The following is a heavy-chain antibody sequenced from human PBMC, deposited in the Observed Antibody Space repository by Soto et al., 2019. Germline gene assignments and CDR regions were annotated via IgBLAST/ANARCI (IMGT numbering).Heavy chain of an antibody. Sequence: GGSLRLSCTASGFTFDDYAMHWVRQAPGGGLEWVSSISGTSDYISYADSVKGRFTISRDNAMNSLFLQMNSLRAEDTAVYFFSREPEYYGSGSYYFFEFRGQGALVTVSS. CDR2: ISGTSDYI. CDR3: SREPEYYGSGSYYFFEF. CDR1: GFTFDDYA. D-gene: IGHD3-10*01. J-gene: IGHJ4*02. V-gene: IGHV3-21*01.